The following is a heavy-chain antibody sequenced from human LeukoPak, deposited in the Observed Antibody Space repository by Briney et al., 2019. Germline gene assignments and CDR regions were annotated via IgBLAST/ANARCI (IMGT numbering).Heavy chain of an antibody. CDR3: ARARIAAAAWFDP. D-gene: IGHD6-13*01. CDR1: GYSISSGYY. V-gene: IGHV4-38-2*02. Sequence: SETLSLTCTVSGYSISSGYYWGWIRQPPGKGLEWIGSIYHSGSTYYSPSLKSRVTISVDTSKNQFSLKLSSVTAADTAVYYCARARIAAAAWFDPWGQGTLVTVSS. J-gene: IGHJ5*02. CDR2: IYHSGST.